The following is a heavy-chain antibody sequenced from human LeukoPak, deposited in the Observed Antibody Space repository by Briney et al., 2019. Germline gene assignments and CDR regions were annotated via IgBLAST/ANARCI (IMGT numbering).Heavy chain of an antibody. Sequence: GGSLRLSCAASGFTFSSYSMNWVRQAPGKGLEWVSSISSSSSYIYYADSVKGRFTIPRDNAKNSLYLQMNSLRAEDTAVYYCASPPAGPDAFDIWGQGTMVTVSS. CDR1: GFTFSSYS. D-gene: IGHD6-13*01. CDR3: ASPPAGPDAFDI. CDR2: ISSSSSYI. V-gene: IGHV3-21*01. J-gene: IGHJ3*02.